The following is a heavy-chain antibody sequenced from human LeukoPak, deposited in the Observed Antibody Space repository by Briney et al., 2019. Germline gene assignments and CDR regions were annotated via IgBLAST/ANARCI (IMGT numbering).Heavy chain of an antibody. CDR3: ARLTTATGYFDY. V-gene: IGHV1-2*02. D-gene: IGHD4-17*01. CDR1: GYTFTGYY. J-gene: IGHJ4*02. Sequence: ASVKVSCKASGYTFTGYYMHWVRQAPGQGLEWMGWINPNSGGTNYAQKFQGRVTMTRDTSISTAYMELSRLRSDDTAAYYCARLTTATGYFDYWGQGTLVTVSS. CDR2: INPNSGGT.